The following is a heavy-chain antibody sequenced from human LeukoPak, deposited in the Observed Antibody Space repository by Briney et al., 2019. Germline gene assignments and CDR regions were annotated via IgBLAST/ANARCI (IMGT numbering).Heavy chain of an antibody. Sequence: GGSLRLSCAASGFTFSSYWMHWVRQVPGKGLVWVSRISSDGSSTAYADSVKGRFTISRDNSKNTLYLQMNSLRAEDTAVYYCAKVGYSYHPGGFDYWGQGTLVTVSS. D-gene: IGHD5-18*01. CDR3: AKVGYSYHPGGFDY. CDR1: GFTFSSYW. J-gene: IGHJ4*02. V-gene: IGHV3-74*01. CDR2: ISSDGSST.